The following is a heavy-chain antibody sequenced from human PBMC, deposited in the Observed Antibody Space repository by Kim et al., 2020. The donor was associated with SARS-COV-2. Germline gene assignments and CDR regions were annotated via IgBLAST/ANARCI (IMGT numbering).Heavy chain of an antibody. V-gene: IGHV1-18*04. CDR1: GYTFTSYG. J-gene: IGHJ6*02. D-gene: IGHD6-6*01. CDR2: ISAYNGNT. Sequence: ASVKVSCKASGYTFTSYGISWVRQAPGQGLEWMGWISAYNGNTNYAQKLQGRVTMTTDTSTSTAYMELRSLRSDDTAVYYCARAQSIAARPPYYYYGMDVWGQGTTVTVSS. CDR3: ARAQSIAARPPYYYYGMDV.